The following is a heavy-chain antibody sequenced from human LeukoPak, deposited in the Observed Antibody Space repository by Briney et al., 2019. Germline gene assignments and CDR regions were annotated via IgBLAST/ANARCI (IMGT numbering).Heavy chain of an antibody. J-gene: IGHJ2*01. D-gene: IGHD2-21*02. CDR1: GGSISSYY. CDR3: AGRVGPYDCGGDQYWYFDL. CDR2: IYYSGNT. V-gene: IGHV4-59*08. Sequence: SETLSLTCTVSGGSISSYYWSWIRQPPGKGLEWIGYIYYSGNTNYNPSLTSRVTISLDPSKNQFSLLLSSMTAADTALYYFAGRVGPYDCGGDQYWYFDLWGRGTLVTVSS.